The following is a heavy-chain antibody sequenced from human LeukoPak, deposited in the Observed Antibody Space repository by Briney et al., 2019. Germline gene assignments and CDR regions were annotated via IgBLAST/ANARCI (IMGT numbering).Heavy chain of an antibody. D-gene: IGHD6-19*01. CDR2: ISGSGTST. V-gene: IGHV3-23*01. CDR1: GFTFSSYA. Sequence: GGSLRLSCAASGFTFSSYAMSWVRQAPGKGLEWVSGISGSGTSTYYADSVKGRFTISRDNSKNTMSLQMNSLRAEDTALYYCARGKGIAVSSFDSWGQGALVTVSS. J-gene: IGHJ4*02. CDR3: ARGKGIAVSSFDS.